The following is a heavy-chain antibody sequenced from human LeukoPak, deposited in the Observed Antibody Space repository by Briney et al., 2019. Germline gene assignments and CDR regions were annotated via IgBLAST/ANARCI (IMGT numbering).Heavy chain of an antibody. CDR2: ISYDGSNK. D-gene: IGHD6-13*01. CDR3: AKDMSSSWYQVDYYYYGMDV. V-gene: IGHV3-30*18. Sequence: GGSLRLSCAASGFTFSSYGTHWVRQAPGKGLEWVAVISYDGSNKYYADSVKGRFTIPRDNSKNTLYLQMNSLRAEGTAVYYCAKDMSSSWYQVDYYYYGMDVWGQGTTVTVSS. J-gene: IGHJ6*02. CDR1: GFTFSSYG.